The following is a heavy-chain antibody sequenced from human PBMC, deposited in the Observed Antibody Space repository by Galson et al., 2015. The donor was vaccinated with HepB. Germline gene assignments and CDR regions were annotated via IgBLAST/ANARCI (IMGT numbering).Heavy chain of an antibody. V-gene: IGHV3-23*01. CDR2: ISGSGGRT. Sequence: SLRLSCAASGFTFRSYAMSWVRQAPGKGLEWVSAISGSGGRTYYADSVKGRFTISRDNSTNTLYLQMNSLRAEDTAVYYCAKDPSRRPRSMIVVVITPYLDYWGQGTLVTVSS. J-gene: IGHJ4*02. CDR3: AKDPSRRPRSMIVVVITPYLDY. CDR1: GFTFRSYA. D-gene: IGHD3-22*01.